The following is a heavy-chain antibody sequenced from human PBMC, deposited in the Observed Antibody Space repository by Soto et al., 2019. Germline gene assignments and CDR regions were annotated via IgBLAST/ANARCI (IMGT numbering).Heavy chain of an antibody. CDR2: ISSSSSYI. Sequence: GGSLRLSCAASGFTFSSYSMNWVRQAPGKGLEWVSSISSSSSYIYYADSVKGRFTISRDNAKNSLYLQMNSLRAEDTAVYYCARLYGSGSYYNYYYMDVWGKGTTVTVSS. V-gene: IGHV3-21*01. CDR1: GFTFSSYS. CDR3: ARLYGSGSYYNYYYMDV. D-gene: IGHD3-10*01. J-gene: IGHJ6*03.